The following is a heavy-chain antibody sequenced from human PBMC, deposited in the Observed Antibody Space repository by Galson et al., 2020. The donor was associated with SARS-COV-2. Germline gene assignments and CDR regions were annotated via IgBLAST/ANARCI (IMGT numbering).Heavy chain of an antibody. CDR1: GFSLSNYW. J-gene: IGHJ4*02. CDR2: ISDYGTTT. V-gene: IGHV3-74*01. Sequence: TGGSLRLSCAASGFSLSNYWIHWVRQAPGKGLEWVLRISDYGTTTTYADSVKGRFTVSRDNAKNTVYVQMNSLRVDDTAVYYCTRGVSEGFDSWGQGTLVTVSS. CDR3: TRGVSEGFDS.